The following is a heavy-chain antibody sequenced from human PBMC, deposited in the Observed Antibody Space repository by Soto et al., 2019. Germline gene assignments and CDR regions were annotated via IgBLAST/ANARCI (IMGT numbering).Heavy chain of an antibody. Sequence: GGSLRLSCAASGFTFSDYYMTWIRQAPGKGLEWVSYISSSGTGIYYADSVKGRFTISRDNAKNSLYLQMSSLRAEDTAVYYCARAYSDAFDIRGQGTMVTVSS. V-gene: IGHV3-11*01. CDR1: GFTFSDYY. J-gene: IGHJ3*02. CDR2: ISSSGTGI. CDR3: ARAYSDAFDI. D-gene: IGHD2-15*01.